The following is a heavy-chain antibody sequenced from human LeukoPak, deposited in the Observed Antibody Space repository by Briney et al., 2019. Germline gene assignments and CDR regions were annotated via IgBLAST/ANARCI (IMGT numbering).Heavy chain of an antibody. D-gene: IGHD2-15*01. J-gene: IGHJ3*02. CDR1: GGSINNYY. CDR3: ARGRYCSADICSGGDSFDI. Sequence: PSETLSLTCTVSGGSINNYYWSWIRQPAGKGLEWIGRIYTRGSTNYNPSLKSRVTMSVDTSKNQFSLKLSSVTAADTAVYYCARGRYCSADICSGGDSFDILGQGTMVSVSS. CDR2: IYTRGST. V-gene: IGHV4-4*07.